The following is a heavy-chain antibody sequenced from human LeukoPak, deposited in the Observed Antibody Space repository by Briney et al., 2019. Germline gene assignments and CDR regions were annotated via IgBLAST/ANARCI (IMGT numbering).Heavy chain of an antibody. V-gene: IGHV3-33*05. CDR1: GFTFSSYG. Sequence: GGSLRLSCAASGFTFSSYGMHWVRQAPGKGLEWVAVISYDGSNKYYADSVKGRFTISRDNSKNTLYLQMNSLGAEDTAVYYCAKVRIPGYYGSGSYGDGFDIWGQGTMVTVSS. J-gene: IGHJ3*02. CDR3: AKVRIPGYYGSGSYGDGFDI. D-gene: IGHD3-10*01. CDR2: ISYDGSNK.